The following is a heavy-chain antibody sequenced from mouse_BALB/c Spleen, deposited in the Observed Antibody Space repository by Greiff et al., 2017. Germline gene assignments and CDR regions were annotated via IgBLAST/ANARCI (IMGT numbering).Heavy chain of an antibody. V-gene: IGHV1-7*01. CDR1: GYTFTSYW. CDR3: ASRTARATAWFAY. CDR2: INPSTGYT. Sequence: QVQLKQSGAELAKPGASVKMSCKASGYTFTSYWMHWVKQRPGQGLEWIGYINPSTGYTEYNQKFKDKATLTADKSSSTAYMQLSSLTSEDSAVYYCASRTARATAWFAYWGQGTLVTVSA. J-gene: IGHJ3*01. D-gene: IGHD3-1*01.